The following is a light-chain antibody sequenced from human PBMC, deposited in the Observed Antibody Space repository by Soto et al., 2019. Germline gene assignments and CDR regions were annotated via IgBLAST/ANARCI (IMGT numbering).Light chain of an antibody. J-gene: IGKJ4*01. CDR2: AAS. CDR3: QQDTSFPLT. V-gene: IGKV1-12*01. CDR1: QGVSSW. Sequence: DIQMTQSPASVSSSLGDRVTITCRASQGVSSWLAWYQQKPGKAPKLLIYAASSVQSGVPSRFSGSGSGTDFTLTISSLEPEDFAMYYCQQDTSFPLTFGGGTKVEIK.